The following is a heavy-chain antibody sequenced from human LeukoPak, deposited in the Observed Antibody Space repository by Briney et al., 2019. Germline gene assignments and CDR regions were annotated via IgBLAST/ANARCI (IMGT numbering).Heavy chain of an antibody. CDR1: GFTFSSYE. CDR3: ARAGLRGSYYVDY. J-gene: IGHJ4*02. Sequence: GGSLRLSCAVSGFTFSSYEMNWVRQAPGKGLEWVSYISSSGSTIYYADSVKGRFTISRDNAKNSLYLQMNSLRAEDTAVYYCARAGLRGSYYVDYWGQGTLVTVSS. V-gene: IGHV3-48*03. D-gene: IGHD1-26*01. CDR2: ISSSGSTI.